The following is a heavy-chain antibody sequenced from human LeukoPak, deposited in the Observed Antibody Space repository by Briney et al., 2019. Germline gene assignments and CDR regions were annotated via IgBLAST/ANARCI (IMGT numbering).Heavy chain of an antibody. D-gene: IGHD3-22*01. V-gene: IGHV3-30*18. CDR3: AKELYDSSPDY. CDR2: ISYDGSNK. CDR1: GFTFSSYW. J-gene: IGHJ4*02. Sequence: PGGSLRLSCAASGFTFSSYWMSWVRQAPGKGLEWVAVISYDGSNKYYADSVKGRFTISRDNSKNTLYLQMNSLRAEDTAVYYCAKELYDSSPDYWGQGTLVTVSS.